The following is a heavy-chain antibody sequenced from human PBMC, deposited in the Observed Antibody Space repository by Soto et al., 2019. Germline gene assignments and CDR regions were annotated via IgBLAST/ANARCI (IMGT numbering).Heavy chain of an antibody. V-gene: IGHV3-30*04. Sequence: QVQLVESGGAVVQPGRPLRLPGAASGFPLRSYAMHWVRQAPGKGLEWVAVISYEGSNQYYADSVKGRFTLTRDNSKKTVDLQMNSLRADDTAVYYCARSPSYYGIDVWGQGTTVTVSS. J-gene: IGHJ6*02. CDR1: GFPLRSYA. CDR2: ISYEGSNQ. CDR3: ARSPSYYGIDV.